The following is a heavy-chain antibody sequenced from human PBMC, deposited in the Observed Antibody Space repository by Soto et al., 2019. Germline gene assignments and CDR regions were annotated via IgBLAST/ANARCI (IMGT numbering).Heavy chain of an antibody. CDR3: ARMNYYDTSGYPFDY. CDR1: GGSISGFD. CDR2: IYFRGTT. D-gene: IGHD3-22*01. Sequence: TSSVAGGSISGFDWSWILQPPGKGLEWIGYIYFRGTTNYNPSLKSRVTMSADTSKNQFSLKLNSVTAADTAVYYCARMNYYDTSGYPFDYLVQGMMVTVTS. V-gene: IGHV4-59*01. J-gene: IGHJ4*02.